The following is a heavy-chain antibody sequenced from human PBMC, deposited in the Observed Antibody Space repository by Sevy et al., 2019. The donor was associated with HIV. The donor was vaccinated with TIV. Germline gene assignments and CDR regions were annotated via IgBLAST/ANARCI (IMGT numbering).Heavy chain of an antibody. V-gene: IGHV1-8*02. CDR1: GDTFSTYD. J-gene: IGHJ6*02. D-gene: IGHD3-3*01. Sequence: ASVKVSCKASGDTFSTYDINWVRQAPGQGLEWMGWMSPKSGSTGFAQKFQGRLTMTRDTSINTAYMELSSLRSEDTDVYYCASGGSRDVWNYGYYYYGMDVWGQGNTVTASS. CDR3: ASGGSRDVWNYGYYYYGMDV. CDR2: MSPKSGST.